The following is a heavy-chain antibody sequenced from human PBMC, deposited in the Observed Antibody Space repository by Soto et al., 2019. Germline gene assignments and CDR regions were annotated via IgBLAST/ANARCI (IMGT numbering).Heavy chain of an antibody. Sequence: QLQLQESGSGLVKPSQTLSLTCAVSGGSISSGGYSWSWIRQPPGKGLEWIGYIYHSGSTYYNPSLXSXAXIXXDRSTNQFSLKLSSVTAADTAVYYCARGQVVAAQHWGQGTLVTVSS. D-gene: IGHD2-15*01. J-gene: IGHJ4*02. CDR2: IYHSGST. V-gene: IGHV4-30-2*01. CDR3: ARGQVVAAQH. CDR1: GGSISSGGYS.